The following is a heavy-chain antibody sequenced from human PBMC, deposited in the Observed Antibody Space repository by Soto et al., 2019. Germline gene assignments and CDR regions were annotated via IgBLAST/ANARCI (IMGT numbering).Heavy chain of an antibody. CDR2: ISGSGFKK. Sequence: GGSLRLSCAASGFIFENFGMSWVRQAPGKGLEWISSISGSGFKKYYADSVKGRFIISRDNSKSTVYLELNNLSAEDTAVYHCAKNQGVELVPLATVDWFDPWGQGSVVTVSS. CDR1: GFIFENFG. J-gene: IGHJ5*02. V-gene: IGHV3-23*01. D-gene: IGHD1-26*01. CDR3: AKNQGVELVPLATVDWFDP.